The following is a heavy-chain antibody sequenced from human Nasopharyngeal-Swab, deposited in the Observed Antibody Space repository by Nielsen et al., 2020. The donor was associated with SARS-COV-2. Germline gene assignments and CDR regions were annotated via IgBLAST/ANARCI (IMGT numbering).Heavy chain of an antibody. D-gene: IGHD2-15*01. V-gene: IGHV3-73*01. CDR2: IRSKGNSDAT. CDR3: SRCGGSCYTGKDY. Sequence: GGSLRLACSAAGLIFSDSAIHWVREASGRGLEWVGRIRSKGNSDATEYAASVEGRFTISRDDSKNTAYLQMNSLMTEDTAVYYCSRCGGSCYTGKDYWGQGTLVTVSS. CDR1: GLIFSDSA. J-gene: IGHJ4*02.